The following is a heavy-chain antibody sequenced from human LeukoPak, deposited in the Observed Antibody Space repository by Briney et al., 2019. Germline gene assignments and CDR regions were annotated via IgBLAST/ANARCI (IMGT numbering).Heavy chain of an antibody. J-gene: IGHJ3*02. CDR3: ARGQEMATIFPDAFDI. D-gene: IGHD5-24*01. Sequence: GESLKISCKGSGYSFTSYWIGWVRQMPGKGLKWMGIIYPGDSDTRYSPSFQGQVTISADKSISTAYLQWSSLKASDTAMYYCARGQEMATIFPDAFDIWGQGTMVTVSS. CDR2: IYPGDSDT. CDR1: GYSFTSYW. V-gene: IGHV5-51*01.